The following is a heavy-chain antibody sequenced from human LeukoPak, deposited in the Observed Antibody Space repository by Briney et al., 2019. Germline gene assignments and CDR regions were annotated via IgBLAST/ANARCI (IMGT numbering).Heavy chain of an antibody. D-gene: IGHD3-10*02. CDR1: GFTFSSYG. CDR3: AKNGPSGTITMSADY. J-gene: IGHJ4*02. Sequence: PGGSLRLSWAASGFTFSSYGVHWVRQAPGKGLEWVAVISYDGSNKYYADSVKGRFTISRDNSKNTLYPQMNSLRAEDTAVYYSAKNGPSGTITMSADYWGQGTLVTVSS. CDR2: ISYDGSNK. V-gene: IGHV3-30*18.